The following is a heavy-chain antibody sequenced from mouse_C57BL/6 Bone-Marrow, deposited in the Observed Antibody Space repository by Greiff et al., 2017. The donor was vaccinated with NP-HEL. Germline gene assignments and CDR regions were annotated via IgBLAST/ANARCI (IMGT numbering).Heavy chain of an antibody. CDR2: IYPRSGNT. CDR1: GYTFTSYG. CDR3: ARFITTEWYFDV. J-gene: IGHJ1*03. V-gene: IGHV1-81*01. Sequence: LVESGAELARPGASVKLSCKASGYTFTSYGISWVKQRTGQGLEWIGEIYPRSGNTYYNEKFKGKATLTADKSSSTAYMELRSLTSEDSAVYFCARFITTEWYFDVWGTGTTVTVSS. D-gene: IGHD1-2*01.